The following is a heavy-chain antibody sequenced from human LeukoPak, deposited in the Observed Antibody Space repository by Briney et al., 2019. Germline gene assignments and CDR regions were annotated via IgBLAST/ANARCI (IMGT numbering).Heavy chain of an antibody. Sequence: PGGSLRLSCAASGFTFSTYAMSWVRQAPGKGLEWVSGISGSGGSTYYADSVKGRFTISRDNSKSTLYLQMNSLRAEDTAVYYCAKGIVPAPNGAFEIWGQETMVTVSS. J-gene: IGHJ3*02. V-gene: IGHV3-23*01. D-gene: IGHD2-2*01. CDR3: AKGIVPAPNGAFEI. CDR1: GFTFSTYA. CDR2: ISGSGGST.